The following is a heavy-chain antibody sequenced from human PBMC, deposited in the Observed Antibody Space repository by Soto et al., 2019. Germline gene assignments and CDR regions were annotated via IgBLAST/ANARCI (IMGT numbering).Heavy chain of an antibody. CDR2: IKQDGSQK. CDR1: GFSFSSYW. D-gene: IGHD2-15*01. J-gene: IGHJ5*02. Sequence: LRLSCAASGFSFSSYWMSWVRQAPGKGLQWVTNIKQDGSQKYYVDSVKGRFTIYRDNAKNSLYLQMNSLRAEDTAIYYCARPYCSGGSCYNWFDPWGQGTLVTVSS. V-gene: IGHV3-7*03. CDR3: ARPYCSGGSCYNWFDP.